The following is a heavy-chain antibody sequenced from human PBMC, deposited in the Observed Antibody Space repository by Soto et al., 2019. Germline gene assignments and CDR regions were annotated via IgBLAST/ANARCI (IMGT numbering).Heavy chain of an antibody. J-gene: IGHJ4*02. Sequence: QVQLVQSGGEVKKPGASVKISCKASGYTFSSYGISWVRKAPGQGLEWMGWSSAYNGNTNYAQKFQGRVTMTTDTYTSTAYMELRSLRSDDTAIYYCARTLNEWLLGLEWGQGTLVTVSS. CDR2: SSAYNGNT. CDR3: ARTLNEWLLGLE. V-gene: IGHV1-18*01. D-gene: IGHD3-3*01. CDR1: GYTFSSYG.